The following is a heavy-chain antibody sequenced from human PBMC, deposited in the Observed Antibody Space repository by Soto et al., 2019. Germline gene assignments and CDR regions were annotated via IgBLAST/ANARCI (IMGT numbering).Heavy chain of an antibody. CDR1: GFTFSSYA. CDR3: AATADPMDV. V-gene: IGHV3-30-3*01. Sequence: QVQLVESGGGVVQPGRSLRLSCAASGFTFSSYAMHWVRQAPGKGLEWVAAISYDGSNKYYADSVKGRFTISRDNSKNTLYLQMNSLRAEDTAVYYCAATADPMDVWGQGTTVTVSS. J-gene: IGHJ6*02. CDR2: ISYDGSNK. D-gene: IGHD4-17*01.